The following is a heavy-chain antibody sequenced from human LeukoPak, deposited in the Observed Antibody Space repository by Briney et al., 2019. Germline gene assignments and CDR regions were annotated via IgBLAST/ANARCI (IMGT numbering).Heavy chain of an antibody. D-gene: IGHD3-22*01. CDR3: ARDEYYYDSSGYYTPHQVPGY. Sequence: VASVKVSCTASGYTFTGYYMHWVRQAPGQGLEWMGWISAYNGNTNYAQKLQGRVTMTTDTSTSTAYMELRSLRSDDPAVYYCARDEYYYDSSGYYTPHQVPGYWGQGTLVTVSS. CDR2: ISAYNGNT. V-gene: IGHV1-18*04. J-gene: IGHJ4*02. CDR1: GYTFTGYY.